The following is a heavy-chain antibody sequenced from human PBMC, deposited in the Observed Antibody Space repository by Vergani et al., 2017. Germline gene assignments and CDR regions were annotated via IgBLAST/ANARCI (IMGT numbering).Heavy chain of an antibody. V-gene: IGHV4-59*01. CDR2: IYYSGST. CDR3: ARNPYCCGDCYSDAFDF. CDR1: GGSISSYY. Sequence: QVQLQESGPGLVKPSETLSLTCTVSGGSISSYYWSWIRQPPGKGLEWIGYIYYSGSTNYNPSLKSRVTISVDTSKNQFSLKLSSVTAADTAVYYCARNPYCCGDCYSDAFDFWGQGTMVTVSS. D-gene: IGHD2-21*02. J-gene: IGHJ3*01.